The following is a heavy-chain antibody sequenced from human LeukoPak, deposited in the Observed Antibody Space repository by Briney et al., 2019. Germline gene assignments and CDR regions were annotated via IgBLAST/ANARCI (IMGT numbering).Heavy chain of an antibody. V-gene: IGHV3-53*01. CDR2: IYSGGST. J-gene: IGHJ3*02. CDR3: ARDHRHAFDI. Sequence: GGTLRLSCAASGFAVSSNYMSWVRQAPGKGLEWVSVIYSGGSTYYADSVKGRFTISRDNSKNTLYLQMNSLRAEDTAVYYCARDHRHAFDIWGQGTMVTVSS. CDR1: GFAVSSNY.